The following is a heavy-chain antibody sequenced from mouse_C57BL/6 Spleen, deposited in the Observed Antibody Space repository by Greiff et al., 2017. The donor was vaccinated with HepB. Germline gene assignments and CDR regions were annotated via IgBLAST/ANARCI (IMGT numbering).Heavy chain of an antibody. CDR3: ARKMYYLDY. Sequence: EVQLQQSGAELVKPGASVKLSCTASGFNIKDYYMHWVKQRTEQGLEWIGRIDPEDGETKYAPKFQGKATITADTSSNTADLQLSSLTSEDTAVYYWARKMYYLDYWGQGTTLTVAS. CDR2: IDPEDGET. J-gene: IGHJ2*01. V-gene: IGHV14-2*01. CDR1: GFNIKDYY.